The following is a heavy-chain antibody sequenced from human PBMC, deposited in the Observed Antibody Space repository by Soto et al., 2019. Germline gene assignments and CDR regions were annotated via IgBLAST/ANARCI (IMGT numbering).Heavy chain of an antibody. Sequence: QVQLVESGGGVVQPGRSLRLSCAASGFTFSSYGMHWVRQAPGKGLEWVAVIWYDGSNKYYADSVKGRFTISRDNSKNTLDLQMNSLRAEDTAVYYCARGGEHNTIFGVVIMRDSLKYDYWGQGTLVTVSS. V-gene: IGHV3-33*01. J-gene: IGHJ4*02. CDR3: ARGGEHNTIFGVVIMRDSLKYDY. CDR2: IWYDGSNK. D-gene: IGHD3-3*01. CDR1: GFTFSSYG.